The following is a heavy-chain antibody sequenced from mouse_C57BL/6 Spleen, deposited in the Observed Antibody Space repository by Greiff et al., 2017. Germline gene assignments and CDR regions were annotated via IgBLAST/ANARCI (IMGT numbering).Heavy chain of an antibody. CDR1: GFTFTDYY. Sequence: EVKLVESGGGLVQPGGSLSLSCAASGFTFTDYYMSWVRQPPGKALEWLGFIRNKANGYTTEYSASVKGRFTISRDNSPRILYLQMNALRAEDSATYYCARSLITTVVATSYWYFDVWGTGTTVTVSS. J-gene: IGHJ1*03. D-gene: IGHD1-1*01. V-gene: IGHV7-3*01. CDR3: ARSLITTVVATSYWYFDV. CDR2: IRNKANGYTT.